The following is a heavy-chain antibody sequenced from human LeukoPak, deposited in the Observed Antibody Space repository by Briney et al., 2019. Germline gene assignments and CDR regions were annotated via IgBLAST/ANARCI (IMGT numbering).Heavy chain of an antibody. V-gene: IGHV1-46*01. D-gene: IGHD3-22*01. CDR2: INPSGGST. J-gene: IGHJ6*03. Sequence: ASVKVSCKASGFTFTSYYMHWVRQAPGQGLEWMGIINPSGGSTSYAQKFQGRVTMTRDVSTSTVYMELSSLRSEDTAVYYCARAGGADYYDSSGNNHYYYYYYMDVWGKGTTVTVSS. CDR1: GFTFTSYY. CDR3: ARAGGADYYDSSGNNHYYYYYYMDV.